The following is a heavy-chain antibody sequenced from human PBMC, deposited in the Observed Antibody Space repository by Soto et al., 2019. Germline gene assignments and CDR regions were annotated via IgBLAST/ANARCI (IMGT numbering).Heavy chain of an antibody. CDR3: ARPSSGSSSTSPYYFDY. V-gene: IGHV4-39*01. CDR1: GGSISSSSYY. CDR2: IYYSGST. Sequence: SETLSLTCTVSGGSISSSSYYWGWIRQPPGKGLEWIGSIYYSGSTYYNPSLKSRVTISVDTSKNQFSLKLSSVTAADTAVYYCARPSSGSSSTSPYYFDYWGQGTLVTVSS. J-gene: IGHJ4*02. D-gene: IGHD2-2*01.